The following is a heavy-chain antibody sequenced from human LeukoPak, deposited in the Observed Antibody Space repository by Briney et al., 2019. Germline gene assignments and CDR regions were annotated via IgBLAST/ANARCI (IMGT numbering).Heavy chain of an antibody. CDR1: GFTFINYA. Sequence: GSLRLSCAASGFTFINYAMSWVRQTPGKGLEWVSAITGSGGSAYYADSVKGRFTISRDNSKNTLYLQMNSLRAEDTAIYYCASRYCSGGSCYNRYYFDYWGQGTLVTVSS. V-gene: IGHV3-23*01. CDR2: ITGSGGSA. D-gene: IGHD2-15*01. J-gene: IGHJ4*02. CDR3: ASRYCSGGSCYNRYYFDY.